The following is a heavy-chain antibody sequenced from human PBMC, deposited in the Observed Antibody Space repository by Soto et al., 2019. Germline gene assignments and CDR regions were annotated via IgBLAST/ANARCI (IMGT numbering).Heavy chain of an antibody. D-gene: IGHD3-10*01. Sequence: QVQLVQSGTEVKKPGSSAKVSCKASGGTFSNYVISWVRQAPGQGLEWMGGIIPLFGTTDYAKKFQGRIAITADESTTTVYMDLSSLRSEDTAVYFCEIDVGSEELSDVWGQGTTVIVSS. CDR1: GGTFSNYV. CDR2: IIPLFGTT. CDR3: EIDVGSEELSDV. J-gene: IGHJ6*02. V-gene: IGHV1-69*01.